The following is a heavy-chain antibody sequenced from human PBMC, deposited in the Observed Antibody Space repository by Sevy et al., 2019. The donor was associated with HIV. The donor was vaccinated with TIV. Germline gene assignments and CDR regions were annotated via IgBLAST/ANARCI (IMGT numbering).Heavy chain of an antibody. J-gene: IGHJ4*02. CDR2: IDPSAGNA. V-gene: IGHV1-46*01. CDR1: GDTFTNNY. Sequence: ASVKVSCKASGDTFTNNYMHWVRQAAGQGLEGVGIIDPSAGNASYAQKFQGRVTMTRDTSTSTLSMDLSSLRSEDPAVYYCVRADPAQHFDSWGQGTLVTVSS. CDR3: VRADPAQHFDS.